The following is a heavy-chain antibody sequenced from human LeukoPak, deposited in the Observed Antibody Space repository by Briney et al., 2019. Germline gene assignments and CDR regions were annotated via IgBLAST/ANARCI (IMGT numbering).Heavy chain of an antibody. Sequence: PGGSLRLSCAASGFTFSNAWMNCVRQAPGKGLEWVGRIKSKAAGGTTDYAAPVKGRFTISRDDSKDTLYLQMNSLKTEETAVYYCTSGPIVAGDAFEYWGQGTLVTVSS. CDR2: IKSKAAGGTT. D-gene: IGHD5-12*01. V-gene: IGHV3-15*01. CDR1: GFTFSNAW. J-gene: IGHJ4*02. CDR3: TSGPIVAGDAFEY.